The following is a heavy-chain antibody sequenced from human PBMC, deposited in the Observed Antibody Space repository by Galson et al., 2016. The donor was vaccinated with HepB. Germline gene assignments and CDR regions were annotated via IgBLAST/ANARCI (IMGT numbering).Heavy chain of an antibody. CDR3: AKADRRSYPRYFDF. CDR1: GFTFNNYA. V-gene: IGHV3-23*01. J-gene: IGHJ4*02. Sequence: SLRLSCAASGFTFNNYAVSWVRQAPGKGLEWVSSFSGLIGTTYYADSVRGRFTISRDNSKNTLFLQMNSLRVEDTALCYCAKADRRSYPRYFDFWGQGTLVTVSS. CDR2: FSGLIGTT.